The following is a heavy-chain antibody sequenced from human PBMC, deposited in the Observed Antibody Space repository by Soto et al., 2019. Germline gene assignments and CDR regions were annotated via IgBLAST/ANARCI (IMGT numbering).Heavy chain of an antibody. CDR1: GYTFTSYD. CDR2: MNPNSANT. D-gene: IGHD3-16*01. V-gene: IGHV1-8*01. J-gene: IGHJ6*02. CDR3: AREGVRGMDV. Sequence: QVQLMQSGSEVKKPGASVRVSCKSSGYTFTSYDINWVRQATGQGLEWMGWMNPNSANTGYAQKFQGRVTMTRNTSISTAYMELSSLRSEDTAVYYSAREGVRGMDVWGQGTTVTVSS.